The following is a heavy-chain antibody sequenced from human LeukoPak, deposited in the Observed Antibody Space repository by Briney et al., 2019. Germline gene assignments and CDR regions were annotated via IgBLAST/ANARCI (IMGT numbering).Heavy chain of an antibody. CDR1: GGTFSSYA. Sequence: RASVKVSCKASGGTFSSYAISWVRQAPGQGLEWMGGIIPIFGTANYAQKFQGRVTITTDESTSTAYMELSSLRSEDTAVHYCATRDRWLQFPFDYWGQGTLVTVSS. CDR2: IIPIFGTA. J-gene: IGHJ4*02. CDR3: ATRDRWLQFPFDY. D-gene: IGHD5-24*01. V-gene: IGHV1-69*05.